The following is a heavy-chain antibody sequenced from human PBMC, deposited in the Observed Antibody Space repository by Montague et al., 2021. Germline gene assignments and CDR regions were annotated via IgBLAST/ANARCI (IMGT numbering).Heavy chain of an antibody. CDR1: GGSISSASYY. J-gene: IGHJ5*02. CDR2: IYYNGTT. V-gene: IGHV4-39*01. D-gene: IGHD2-15*01. Sequence: SETLSLTCTVSGGSISSASYYWGWIRQPPGKGLEFIGVIYYNGTTYHNPSLKSRVTVSMDTSKNQFSLKLSSVTAADTAVYYCARSLYCRGGSCYSGFDLWGQGKLVTVSS. CDR3: ARSLYCRGGSCYSGFDL.